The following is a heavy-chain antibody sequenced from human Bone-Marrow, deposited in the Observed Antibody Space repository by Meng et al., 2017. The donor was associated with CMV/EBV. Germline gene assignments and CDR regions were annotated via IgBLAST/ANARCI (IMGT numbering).Heavy chain of an antibody. CDR2: INLSGIT. Sequence: GSLRLSCAFYGGSFSGYYWSWIRQSPGKGLEWIAEINLSGITKYNPSLKSRVTISAGTSKNQFSLRLSSVTAADTGVYYCAGLIVPVTVDYWGQGTVVTVSS. CDR1: GGSFSGYY. V-gene: IGHV4-34*01. J-gene: IGHJ4*02. D-gene: IGHD2-2*01. CDR3: AGLIVPVTVDY.